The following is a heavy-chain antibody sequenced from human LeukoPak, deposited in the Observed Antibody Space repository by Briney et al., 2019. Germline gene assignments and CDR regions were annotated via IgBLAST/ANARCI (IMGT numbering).Heavy chain of an antibody. CDR1: GGSISSYY. Sequence: SETLSLTCTVSGGSISSYYWSWIRQPPGKGLEWIGYIYYSGSTSYNPSPKSRVTISVDTSKNQFSLKLSSVTAADTAVYYCAREGYYDSSGYPEVFDYWGQGTLVTVSS. J-gene: IGHJ4*02. CDR3: AREGYYDSSGYPEVFDY. CDR2: IYYSGST. V-gene: IGHV4-59*01. D-gene: IGHD3-22*01.